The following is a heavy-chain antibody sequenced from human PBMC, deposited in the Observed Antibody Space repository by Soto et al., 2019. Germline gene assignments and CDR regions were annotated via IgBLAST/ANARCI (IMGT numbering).Heavy chain of an antibody. D-gene: IGHD4-17*01. Sequence: SETLSLTCTVSGGSISSGGYYWSWIRQHPGKGLEWIGYIYYSGSTNHNPSLKSRVTISVDTSKNQFSLKLSSVTAADTAVYYCARDSDYGGNSFDPWGQGTLVTVSS. CDR2: IYYSGST. CDR1: GGSISSGGYY. V-gene: IGHV4-61*08. J-gene: IGHJ5*02. CDR3: ARDSDYGGNSFDP.